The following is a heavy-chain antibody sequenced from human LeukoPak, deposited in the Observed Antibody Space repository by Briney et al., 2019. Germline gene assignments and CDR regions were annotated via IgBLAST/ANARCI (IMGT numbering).Heavy chain of an antibody. V-gene: IGHV1-18*01. Sequence: ASVKVSCKASGYTFTSYGISWVRQAPGQGLEWMGWISAYNGNTNYAQTPQGSVTMTTDTSTSTAYMELRSLRSVHTAVYCSASARLRGHPLTGYYWDVDYWGQGTLVTVSS. CDR3: ASARLRGHPLTGYYWDVDY. D-gene: IGHD3-9*01. J-gene: IGHJ4*02. CDR1: GYTFTSYG. CDR2: ISAYNGNT.